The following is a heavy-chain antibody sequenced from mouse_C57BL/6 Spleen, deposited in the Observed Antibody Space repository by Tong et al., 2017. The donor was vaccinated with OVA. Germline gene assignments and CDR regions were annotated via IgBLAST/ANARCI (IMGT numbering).Heavy chain of an antibody. Sequence: EVQLQESGPELVKPGASVKISCKASGYSFTDYYMNWVKQSHGKSLEWIGVINPYNGGTSYNQKFKGKATLTVDKSSSTAYMELNSLTSEDSAVYYCASSYYSKAMDYWGQGTSVTVSS. CDR2: INPYNGGT. D-gene: IGHD2-5*01. CDR3: ASSYYSKAMDY. J-gene: IGHJ4*01. CDR1: GYSFTDYY. V-gene: IGHV1-19*01.